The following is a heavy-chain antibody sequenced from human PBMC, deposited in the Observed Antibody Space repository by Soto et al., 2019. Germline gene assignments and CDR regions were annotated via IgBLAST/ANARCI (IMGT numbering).Heavy chain of an antibody. D-gene: IGHD6-25*01. CDR2: ISAYNGNT. V-gene: IGHV1-18*01. CDR3: ARDFAARPHDAFDI. J-gene: IGHJ3*02. Sequence: ASVKVSCKASGYTFTSYGISWVRQAPGQGLEWMGWISAYNGNTNYAQKLQGRVTMTTDTSTSTAYMELRSLRSDDTAVYYCARDFAARPHDAFDIWGQRTMVTVSS. CDR1: GYTFTSYG.